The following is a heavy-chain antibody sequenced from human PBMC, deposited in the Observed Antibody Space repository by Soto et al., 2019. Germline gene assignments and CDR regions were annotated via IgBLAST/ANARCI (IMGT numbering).Heavy chain of an antibody. J-gene: IGHJ4*02. D-gene: IGHD2-21*02. CDR1: GDTFTDYY. V-gene: IGHV1-46*01. Sequence: QVQLVQSGAEVKKPGASVKASCKASGDTFTDYYIHWVRLAPGQGLEWMGTVNPSGYHTTYAQHLLCNMYMTSDTSTNPLYRELASLTSQDTAIYLCARLGHGVVMTAALDYWGQGTLVTVSS. CDR3: ARLGHGVVMTAALDY. CDR2: VNPSGYHT.